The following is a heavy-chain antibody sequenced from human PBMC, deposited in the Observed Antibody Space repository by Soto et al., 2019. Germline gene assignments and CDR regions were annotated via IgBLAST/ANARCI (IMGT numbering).Heavy chain of an antibody. CDR1: GYSFTDYH. CDR3: ARGDSTDCSNGVCSFFYNHDMDV. CDR2: INPKSGGT. Sequence: ASVKVSCKASGYSFTDYHIHWVRQAPGQGLELLGRINPKSGGTSTAQKFQGWVTMTTDTSISTASMELTRLTSDDTDIYYCARGDSTDCSNGVCSFFYNHDMDVWG. V-gene: IGHV1-2*04. D-gene: IGHD2-8*01. J-gene: IGHJ6*02.